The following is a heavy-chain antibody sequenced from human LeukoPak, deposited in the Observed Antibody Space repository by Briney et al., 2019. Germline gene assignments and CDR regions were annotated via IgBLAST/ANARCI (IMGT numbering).Heavy chain of an antibody. CDR2: INSDGINT. CDR3: ARDLGQYYDTSDNWFDP. J-gene: IGHJ5*02. Sequence: GGSLRLSSAASGFTFSNYWMHWVRQAPGKGLGWVSRINSDGINTSYADSVKGRFTISRDNAKNTMNMQMNSLRAEDTAVYYCARDLGQYYDTSDNWFDPWGQGTLVTVSS. V-gene: IGHV3-74*01. CDR1: GFTFSNYW. D-gene: IGHD3-22*01.